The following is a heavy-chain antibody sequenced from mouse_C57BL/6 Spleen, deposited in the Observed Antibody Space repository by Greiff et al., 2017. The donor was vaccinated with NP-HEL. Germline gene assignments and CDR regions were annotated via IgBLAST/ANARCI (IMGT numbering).Heavy chain of an antibody. V-gene: IGHV1-26*01. J-gene: IGHJ3*01. D-gene: IGHD2-2*01. CDR3: AREVTTPFAY. CDR2: INPNNGGT. Sequence: VQLQQSGPELVKPGASVKISCKASGYTFTDYYMNWVKQSHGKSLEWIGDINPNNGGTSYNQKFKGKATLTVDKSSSTADMELRSLTSEDSAVYYCAREVTTPFAYWGQGTLVTVSA. CDR1: GYTFTDYY.